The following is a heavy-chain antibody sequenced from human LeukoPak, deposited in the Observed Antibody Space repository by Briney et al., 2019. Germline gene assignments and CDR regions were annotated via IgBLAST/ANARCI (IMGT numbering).Heavy chain of an antibody. Sequence: SETLSLTCTVSGGSINNYYWSWIRQPPCKGLEWIGYIYYTGTTDYIPSLKSRITMSVDTSKNQFSLLFTSVTAADTAVYYCARHTDMATAPAIDYWGQGTLVTVSS. CDR2: IYYTGTT. J-gene: IGHJ4*02. CDR3: ARHTDMATAPAIDY. CDR1: GGSINNYY. D-gene: IGHD5-18*01. V-gene: IGHV4-59*08.